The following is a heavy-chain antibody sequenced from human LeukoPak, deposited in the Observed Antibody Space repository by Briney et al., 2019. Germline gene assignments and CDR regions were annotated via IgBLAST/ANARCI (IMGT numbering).Heavy chain of an antibody. J-gene: IGHJ3*02. V-gene: IGHV3-30-3*01. D-gene: IGHD3/OR15-3a*01. CDR2: ISYDGSNK. CDR3: ARWTLNDVFDI. CDR1: GFTLSSYA. Sequence: GGSLRLSCAASGFTLSSYAMHRVREAPGKGLEWVAVISYDGSNKYYADSVKGRFTISRDNSKNTLYLQMNSLRAEDTAVYYCARWTLNDVFDIWGQGTMVTVSS.